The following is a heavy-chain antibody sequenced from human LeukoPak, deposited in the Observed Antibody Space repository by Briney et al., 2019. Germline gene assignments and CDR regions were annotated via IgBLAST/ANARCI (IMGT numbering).Heavy chain of an antibody. V-gene: IGHV3-30*02. D-gene: IGHD3-3*01. Sequence: GGSLRLSCAASGFTFSSYGMHWVRQAPGKGLEWVAFIRYDGSNKYYADSVKGRFTISRDNSKNTLYLQMNSLRAEDTAVYYCAKDKNDFWSGYYFDYWGQGTLVTVSS. CDR2: IRYDGSNK. CDR1: GFTFSSYG. CDR3: AKDKNDFWSGYYFDY. J-gene: IGHJ4*02.